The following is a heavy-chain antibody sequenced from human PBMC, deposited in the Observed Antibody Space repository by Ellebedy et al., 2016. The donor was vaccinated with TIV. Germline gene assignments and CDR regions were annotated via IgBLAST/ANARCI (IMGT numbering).Heavy chain of an antibody. J-gene: IGHJ4*02. Sequence: AASVKVSCKASGGTFSSYALNWVRQAPGQGLEWMGWISAYNGNTHYAHKPQDRVTMTTDTSTSTAYMELRSLRTDDTAVYDCARVGVKYYDSSGDRYYFDSWGQGTLVTVSS. V-gene: IGHV1-18*01. D-gene: IGHD3-22*01. CDR1: GGTFSSYA. CDR2: ISAYNGNT. CDR3: ARVGVKYYDSSGDRYYFDS.